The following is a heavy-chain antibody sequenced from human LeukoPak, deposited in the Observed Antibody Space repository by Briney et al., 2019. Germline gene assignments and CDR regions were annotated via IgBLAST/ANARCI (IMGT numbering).Heavy chain of an antibody. CDR3: SRPTQAYCGGDCSITAPFDY. V-gene: IGHV4-39*01. J-gene: IGHJ4*02. Sequence: SETLSLTCTVSGGSISSSSYCWGWIRQPPGKGLERIGSIYYSGSTYYNPSLKSRVTISVDTSKNQFSLKLSSVTAADTAVYYCSRPTQAYCGGDCSITAPFDYWGQGTLVTVSS. D-gene: IGHD2-21*02. CDR2: IYYSGST. CDR1: GGSISSSSYC.